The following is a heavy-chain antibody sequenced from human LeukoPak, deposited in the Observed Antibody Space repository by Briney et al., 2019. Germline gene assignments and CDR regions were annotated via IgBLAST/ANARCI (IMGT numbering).Heavy chain of an antibody. D-gene: IGHD3-10*01. Sequence: GASVKVSYKVSGYTLTELSMHWVRQAPGKGLEWMGGFDPEDGETIYAQKFQGRVTMTEDTSTDTAYMELSRLRSDDTAVYYCARDVGYYGSGSFFDYWGQGTLVTVSS. CDR1: GYTLTELS. CDR2: FDPEDGET. CDR3: ARDVGYYGSGSFFDY. J-gene: IGHJ4*02. V-gene: IGHV1-24*01.